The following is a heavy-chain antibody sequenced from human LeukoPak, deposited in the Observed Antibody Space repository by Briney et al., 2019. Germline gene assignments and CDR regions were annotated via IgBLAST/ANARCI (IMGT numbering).Heavy chain of an antibody. D-gene: IGHD2-2*01. V-gene: IGHV4-39*07. CDR2: IYYSGST. Sequence: PSETLSLTCTVSGDSISSTSYYWGWVRQPPGKGLEWIGSIYYSGSTHYNPSLKSRVTISLDTSKNQFFLKLSSVTAADTAVYYCARSPPSSFDYWGQGTLVTVSS. CDR1: GDSISSTSYY. J-gene: IGHJ4*02. CDR3: ARSPPSSFDY.